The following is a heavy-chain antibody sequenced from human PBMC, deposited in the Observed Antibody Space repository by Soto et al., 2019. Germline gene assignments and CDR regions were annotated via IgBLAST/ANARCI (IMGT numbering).Heavy chain of an antibody. D-gene: IGHD2-15*01. CDR3: ARYRGYCSGGSCYYYYGMDV. CDR1: GGSISSADYY. V-gene: IGHV4-39*01. CDR2: IYYSGST. J-gene: IGHJ6*02. Sequence: PSETLSLTCTVSGGSISSADYYWGWIRQPPGKGLEWIGTIYYSGSTYNNPSLKSRVTISVDTSKNQFSLKLSSVTAADTAVYYCARYRGYCSGGSCYYYYGMDVWGQGTTVTVSS.